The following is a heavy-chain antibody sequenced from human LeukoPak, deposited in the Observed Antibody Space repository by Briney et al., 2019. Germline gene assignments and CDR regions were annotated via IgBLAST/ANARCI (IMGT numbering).Heavy chain of an antibody. Sequence: SETLSLTCTVSGGSISSSSYYWGWIRQPPGKGLEWIGSIYYSGSTYYNPSLKSRVTISVDTSKNQFSLKLSSVTAADTAVHYCASYSGSSSPYYYYYYMDVWGKGTTVTVSS. J-gene: IGHJ6*03. CDR3: ASYSGSSSPYYYYYYMDV. V-gene: IGHV4-39*01. CDR2: IYYSGST. D-gene: IGHD1-26*01. CDR1: GGSISSSSYY.